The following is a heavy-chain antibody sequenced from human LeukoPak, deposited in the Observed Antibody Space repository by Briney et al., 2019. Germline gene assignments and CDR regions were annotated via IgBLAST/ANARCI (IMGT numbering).Heavy chain of an antibody. CDR2: IYSGGST. Sequence: GGSLRLSCAASGFIVSSNHMSWVRQAPGKGLEWVSVIYSGGSTYYADSVKGRFTISRDNSKNTLYLQMNSLRAEDTAVYYCARDWGGDSTAYSDYWGQGTLVTVSS. D-gene: IGHD3-22*01. CDR1: GFIVSSNH. V-gene: IGHV3-53*01. J-gene: IGHJ4*02. CDR3: ARDWGGDSTAYSDY.